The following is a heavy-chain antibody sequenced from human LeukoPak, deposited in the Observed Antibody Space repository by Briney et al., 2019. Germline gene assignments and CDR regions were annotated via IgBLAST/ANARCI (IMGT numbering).Heavy chain of an antibody. J-gene: IGHJ4*02. V-gene: IGHV3-7*01. CDR2: IKQDGNEK. D-gene: IGHD4/OR15-4a*01. CDR1: GLRFNTYW. Sequence: GGSLRLSCAASGLRFNTYWMSWVRQAPGKGLEWVANIKQDGNEKYYADSVKGRFTISRDNGKNSLDLQMNSLRADDTAVYYCARDTLGEGEDANYAVYYFDYWGQGTVVTVSS. CDR3: ARDTLGEGEDANYAVYYFDY.